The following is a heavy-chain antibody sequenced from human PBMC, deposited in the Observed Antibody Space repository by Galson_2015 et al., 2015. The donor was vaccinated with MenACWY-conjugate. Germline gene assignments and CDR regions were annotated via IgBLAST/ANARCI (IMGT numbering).Heavy chain of an antibody. J-gene: IGHJ3*02. D-gene: IGHD1-20*01. CDR2: ISAYNGNT. CDR3: ARDLTARTTDDAFDI. CDR1: GYTFTSYG. Sequence: SVKVSCKASGYTFTSYGISWVRQAPGQGLEWMGWISAYNGNTNYAQKLQGRVTMTADTSTSTAYMELRSLRSDDTAVYYCARDLTARTTDDAFDIWGQGTMVTVSS. V-gene: IGHV1-18*01.